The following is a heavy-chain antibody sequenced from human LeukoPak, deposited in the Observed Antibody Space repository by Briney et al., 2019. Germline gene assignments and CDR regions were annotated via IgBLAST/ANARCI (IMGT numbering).Heavy chain of an antibody. V-gene: IGHV4-34*01. CDR3: ARGPVEFDY. J-gene: IGHJ4*02. CDR1: GGSFSGYY. Sequence: SETLSLTCAVYGGSFSGYYWSWIRQPPGKGLEWIGEINHSGRTNYNPSLKSRVTISVDTSKNQFSLKLSSVTAADTAVYYCARGPVEFDYWGQGTLVTVSS. D-gene: IGHD1-1*01. CDR2: INHSGRT.